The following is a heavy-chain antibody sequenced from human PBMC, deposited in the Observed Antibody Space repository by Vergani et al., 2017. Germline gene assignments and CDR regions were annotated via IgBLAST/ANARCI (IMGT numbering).Heavy chain of an antibody. Sequence: EVQLVETGGGLIQPGGSLRLSCAASGFTVSSNYMNWVRQAPGKGLEWVSYISSSGSTIYYADSVKGRFTISRDNAKNSLYLQMNSLRAEDTAVYYCARYSGYSYGRLFDYWGQGTLVTVSS. CDR3: ARYSGYSYGRLFDY. D-gene: IGHD5-18*01. CDR2: ISSSGSTI. CDR1: GFTVSSNY. J-gene: IGHJ4*02. V-gene: IGHV3-48*03.